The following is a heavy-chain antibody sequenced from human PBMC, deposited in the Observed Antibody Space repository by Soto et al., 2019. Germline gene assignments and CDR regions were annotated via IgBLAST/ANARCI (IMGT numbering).Heavy chain of an antibody. J-gene: IGHJ4*02. Sequence: GXSLRLSCAASGFTFSNYDLSWFRQAPGNGLDWVSTISASGGSTFYADSVKGRFTISRDNSKNTVYLQMNSLRVEDTAVYYCANRNYYAKSGYTYPYFDFWGQGSLVTVSS. D-gene: IGHD3-22*01. V-gene: IGHV3-23*01. CDR2: ISASGGST. CDR3: ANRNYYAKSGYTYPYFDF. CDR1: GFTFSNYD.